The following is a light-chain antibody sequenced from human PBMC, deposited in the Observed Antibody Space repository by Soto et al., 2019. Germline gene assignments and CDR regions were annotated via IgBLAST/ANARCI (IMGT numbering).Light chain of an antibody. Sequence: QSALTQPPSASGSPGQSVTISCTGTSSDVGAYNYVSWYQQHPGKAPKLMIYDVTKRPSGVPDRFSGSKSGNTASLTVSGLKAEEEDDYYCTSYAGSSIWVFGGGTKLTVL. CDR3: TSYAGSSIWV. CDR2: DVT. J-gene: IGLJ3*02. V-gene: IGLV2-8*01. CDR1: SSDVGAYNY.